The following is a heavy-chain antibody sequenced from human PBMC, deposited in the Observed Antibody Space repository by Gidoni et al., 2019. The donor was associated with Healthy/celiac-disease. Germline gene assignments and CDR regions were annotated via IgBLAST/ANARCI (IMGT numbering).Heavy chain of an antibody. J-gene: IGHJ2*01. V-gene: IGHV1-46*01. CDR3: ARGRNGIVVVPAARRGYFDL. CDR1: GYTFTSYY. CDR2: INPSGGST. Sequence: QVQLVQSGAEVKKPGASVKVSCKASGYTFTSYYMHWVRQAPGQGLEWMGIINPSGGSTSYAQKFQGRVTMTRDTSTSTVYMELSSLRSEDTAVYYCARGRNGIVVVPAARRGYFDLWGRGTLVTVSS. D-gene: IGHD2-2*01.